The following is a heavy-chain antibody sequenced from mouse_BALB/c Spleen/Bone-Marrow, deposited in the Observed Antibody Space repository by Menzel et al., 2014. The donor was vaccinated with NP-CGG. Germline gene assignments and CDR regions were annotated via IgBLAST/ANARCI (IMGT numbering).Heavy chain of an antibody. Sequence: QVQLQQSGPGLVQPSQSLSITCTVSGFSLTSYGVHWVRQSPGKGLEWLGVIWRGGSTDYNAAFMSRLSITKDNSKSQVFFKMNSLQADDTAIYYCAKVGYDVGYYAMDYWGQGTSVTVSS. CDR3: AKVGYDVGYYAMDY. CDR2: IWRGGST. J-gene: IGHJ4*01. CDR1: GFSLTSYG. D-gene: IGHD2-2*01. V-gene: IGHV2-5*01.